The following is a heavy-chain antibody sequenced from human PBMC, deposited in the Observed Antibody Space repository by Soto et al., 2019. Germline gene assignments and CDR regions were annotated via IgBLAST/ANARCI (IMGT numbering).Heavy chain of an antibody. CDR3: ARHQYDYESGQTRLDD. CDR2: LYYSGST. V-gene: IGHV4-39*01. Sequence: QLQLQESGPGLVKPSETLSLTCTVSGGSISSSAYYWGWIRQPPGKGLEWIGSLYYSGSTYYNPSLKSRVTIALDKSDKQVSLKLSSVTAADTAVYSCARHQYDYESGQTRLDDWGQGTLVIFSS. CDR1: GGSISSSAYY. J-gene: IGHJ4*02. D-gene: IGHD3-10*01.